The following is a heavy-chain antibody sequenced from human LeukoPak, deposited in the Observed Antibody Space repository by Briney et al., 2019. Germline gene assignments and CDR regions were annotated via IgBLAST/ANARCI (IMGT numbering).Heavy chain of an antibody. CDR1: GFTVSSTY. J-gene: IGHJ4*02. V-gene: IGHV3-53*01. CDR2: IYSAGST. CDR3: AKDRLHCSGGSCYSGYFDY. D-gene: IGHD2-15*01. Sequence: PGGSLRLSCAASGFTVSSTYMSWVRQAPGKGLEWVSIIYSAGSTYYADSVKGRFTISRDNSKNTLYLQMNSLRAEDTAVYYCAKDRLHCSGGSCYSGYFDYWGQGTLVTVSS.